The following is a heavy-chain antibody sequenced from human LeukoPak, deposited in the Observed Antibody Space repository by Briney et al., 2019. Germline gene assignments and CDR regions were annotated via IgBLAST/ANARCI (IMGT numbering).Heavy chain of an antibody. V-gene: IGHV3-30*01. J-gene: IGHJ1*01. CDR2: ISHDGSNK. CDR3: AGSPKYRSSWYEYFQH. Sequence: PGRSLRLSCAASGFTFSSYAMHWVRQAPGKGLEWVAAISHDGSNKYHADSVKGRFTISRDNSKNTVYLQMNSLRAEDTAVYFCAGSPKYRSSWYEYFQHWGQGTLVTVSS. CDR1: GFTFSSYA. D-gene: IGHD6-13*01.